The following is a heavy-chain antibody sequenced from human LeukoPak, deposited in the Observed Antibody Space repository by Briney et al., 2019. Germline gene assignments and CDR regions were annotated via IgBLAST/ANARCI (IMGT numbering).Heavy chain of an antibody. D-gene: IGHD2-21*02. CDR3: ARDLGSGDHGLLV. CDR1: GFNFHFLP. V-gene: IGHV3-48*01. Sequence: GFLKLSCSAFGFNFHFLPLKLVRQGPRKGLEWISYISRTGTTIYYADSVKGRFTISRDNAKNSLYLQMNSLRSEDTGLYFCARDLGSGDHGLLVWGQGTLLTVSS. J-gene: IGHJ4*02. CDR2: ISRTGTTI.